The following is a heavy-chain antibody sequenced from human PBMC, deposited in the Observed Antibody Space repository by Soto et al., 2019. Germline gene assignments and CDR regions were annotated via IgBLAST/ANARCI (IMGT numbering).Heavy chain of an antibody. CDR2: INPNSGGT. Sequence: ASVKVSCKASGYTFTGYYMHWVRQAPGQGLEWMGWINPNSGGTNYAQKFQGWVTMTRDTSISTAYMELSRLRSDDTAVYYCARSHRDSSSWYYYGMDVWGQGTTVTVS. D-gene: IGHD6-13*01. J-gene: IGHJ6*02. CDR3: ARSHRDSSSWYYYGMDV. CDR1: GYTFTGYY. V-gene: IGHV1-2*04.